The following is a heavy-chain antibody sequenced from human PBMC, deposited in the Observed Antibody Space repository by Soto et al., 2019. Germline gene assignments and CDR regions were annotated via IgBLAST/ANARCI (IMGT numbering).Heavy chain of an antibody. D-gene: IGHD6-19*01. Sequence: GGSLRLSCSASGLFSGCDLHWVRQTPGKGLEHISRISSDGSTTPYADSVEGRVSISRDNSKNTLFLQMSSLRPEDTGVYYCVKDIGGATPHTVMDAWRQGTTVTVSS. CDR1: GLFSGCD. J-gene: IGHJ6*02. V-gene: IGHV3-64D*08. CDR3: VKDIGGATPHTVMDA. CDR2: ISSDGSTT.